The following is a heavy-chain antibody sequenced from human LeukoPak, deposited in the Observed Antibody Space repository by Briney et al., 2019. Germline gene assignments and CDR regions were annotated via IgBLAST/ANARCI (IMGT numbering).Heavy chain of an antibody. V-gene: IGHV3-23*01. CDR3: AKRGVVIRVILVGFHKEAYYFDS. Sequence: PGGPLRLSCAVSGITLSNYGMSWVRQVPGKGLEWVAGISDSGGRTNYADSVKGRFTISRDNPKNTLYLQMNSLRAEDTAVYFCAKRGVVIRVILVGFHKEAYYFDSWGQGALVTVSS. J-gene: IGHJ4*02. CDR2: ISDSGGRT. CDR1: GITLSNYG. D-gene: IGHD3-22*01.